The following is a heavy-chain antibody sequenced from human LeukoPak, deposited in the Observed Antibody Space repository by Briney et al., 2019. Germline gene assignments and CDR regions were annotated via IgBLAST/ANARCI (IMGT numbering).Heavy chain of an antibody. V-gene: IGHV3-48*04. J-gene: IGHJ4*02. CDR1: GFSFRGYA. CDR2: ISISGFTI. CDR3: ARLYCSGGGCYNYFDY. Sequence: GGSLRLSCVASGFSFRGYAISWVRQAPGKGLEWVSYISISGFTIYSADSVKGRFTISRDNAKNSLYLQMNSLRAEDTAVHYCARLYCSGGGCYNYFDYWGQGTLVTVSS. D-gene: IGHD2-15*01.